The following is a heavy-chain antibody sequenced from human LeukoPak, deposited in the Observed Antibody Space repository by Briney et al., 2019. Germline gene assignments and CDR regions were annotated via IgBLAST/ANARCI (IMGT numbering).Heavy chain of an antibody. V-gene: IGHV1-46*01. CDR1: GYTFTSYY. Sequence: ASVKVSCKASGYTFTSYYMHWVRQAPGQGLEWMGIINPSGGSTSYAQKFQGRVTMTRDTSTSTVYMELSSLRSDDTAVYYCARDRLFCSGGSCYVVFDYWGQGTLVTVSS. D-gene: IGHD2-15*01. CDR2: INPSGGST. CDR3: ARDRLFCSGGSCYVVFDY. J-gene: IGHJ4*02.